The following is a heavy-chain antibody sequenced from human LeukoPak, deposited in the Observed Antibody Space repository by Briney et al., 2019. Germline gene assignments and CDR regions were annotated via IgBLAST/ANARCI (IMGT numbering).Heavy chain of an antibody. CDR1: GFTFSDYY. Sequence: GGSLRLSCAASGFTFSDYYMSWICQAPGKGLEWVSYISSSSSYTNYADSVKGRFTISRDNAKNSLYLQMNSLRAEDTAVYYCARDRSGSGSYYNPDYWGQGTLVTVSS. V-gene: IGHV3-11*05. CDR2: ISSSSSYT. J-gene: IGHJ4*02. D-gene: IGHD3-10*01. CDR3: ARDRSGSGSYYNPDY.